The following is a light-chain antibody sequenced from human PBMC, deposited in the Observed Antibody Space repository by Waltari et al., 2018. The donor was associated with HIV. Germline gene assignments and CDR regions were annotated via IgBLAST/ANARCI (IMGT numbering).Light chain of an antibody. CDR2: SAY. V-gene: IGKV1-39*01. CDR1: QAISTN. Sequence: DIQMTQSPSSLSASLGDRVVTTCRASQAISTNVNCYQQNPGKAHVTVVYSAYKLQPAAPSRFRGAGSGKDFSLSITGLQTAYFATYFCQQSYGFPFNFGPGT. J-gene: IGKJ3*01. CDR3: QQSYGFPFN.